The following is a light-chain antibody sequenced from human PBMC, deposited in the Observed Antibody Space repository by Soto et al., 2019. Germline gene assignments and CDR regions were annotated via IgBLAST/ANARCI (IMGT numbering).Light chain of an antibody. CDR2: LKNDGSH. J-gene: IGLJ2*01. V-gene: IGLV4-69*01. CDR1: SGHSTYT. CDR3: QTLDNVIQV. Sequence: QAVLTQSPSASASPGASVKLTCTLSSGHSTYTIAWHQQHPGKGPLYLMRLKNDGSHTKGDGIPDRFSGSSFGAERYLTISRLQYEYEADSYCQTLDNVIQVFGAGTNLTVL.